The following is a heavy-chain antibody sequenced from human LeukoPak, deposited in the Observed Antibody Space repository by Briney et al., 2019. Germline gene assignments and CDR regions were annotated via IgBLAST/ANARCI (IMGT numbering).Heavy chain of an antibody. Sequence: PSETLSLTCTVSGDSISSYYWTWIRQPPGKGLEWIGYIYYSGSTNYNPSLKSRVTISVDTSKNQFSLKLNSVTAADTAVYYCAREASGGYFDYWGQGTLVIVSS. V-gene: IGHV4-59*01. CDR1: GDSISSYY. J-gene: IGHJ4*02. CDR3: AREASGGYFDY. D-gene: IGHD4-23*01. CDR2: IYYSGST.